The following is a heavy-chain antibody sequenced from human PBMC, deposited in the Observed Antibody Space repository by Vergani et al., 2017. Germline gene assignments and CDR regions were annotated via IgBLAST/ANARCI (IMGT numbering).Heavy chain of an antibody. D-gene: IGHD3-3*01. J-gene: IGHJ3*01. CDR1: GYTFTSYG. CDR2: ISAYNGNT. CDR3: ARGTTLFGVAKPRDAFDV. Sequence: QVQLVQSGAEVKKPGASVKVSCKASGYTFTSYGISWVRQAPGQGLEWMGWISAYNGNTHYAQKLQGRVTMTTDTSTSTAYMELRSLRSDDTAVYYCARGTTLFGVAKPRDAFDVWGQGTMVTVSS. V-gene: IGHV1-18*01.